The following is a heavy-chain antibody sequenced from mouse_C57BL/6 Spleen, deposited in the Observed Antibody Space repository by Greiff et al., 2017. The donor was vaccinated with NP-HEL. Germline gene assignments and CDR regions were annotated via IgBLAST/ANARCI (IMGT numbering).Heavy chain of an antibody. D-gene: IGHD4-1*01. CDR2: IWSGGST. J-gene: IGHJ4*01. CDR1: GFSLTSYG. Sequence: VKLVESGPGLVQPSQSLSITCTVSGFSLTSYGVHWVRQSPGKGLEWLGVIWSGGSTDYNAAFISRLSISKDNSKSQVFFKMNSLQADDTAIYYCARNSWDDAMDYWGQGTSVTVSS. V-gene: IGHV2-2*01. CDR3: ARNSWDDAMDY.